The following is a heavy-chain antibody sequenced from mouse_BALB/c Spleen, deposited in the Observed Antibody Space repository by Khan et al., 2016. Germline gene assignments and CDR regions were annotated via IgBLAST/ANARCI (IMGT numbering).Heavy chain of an antibody. D-gene: IGHD1-1*01. J-gene: IGHJ1*01. CDR2: INTYSGES. V-gene: IGHV9-3-1*01. CDR1: GYTFTNYG. Sequence: QIQLVQSGPELKRPGKTVKISCKASGYTFTNYGINWVKQAPGKGLKWMGWINTYSGESTYADDFKGRFAFSLETSANTAYLQINNLKNEDTATXFCARYRYYYGSSRYFDFWGAGTTVTVSS. CDR3: ARYRYYYGSSRYFDF.